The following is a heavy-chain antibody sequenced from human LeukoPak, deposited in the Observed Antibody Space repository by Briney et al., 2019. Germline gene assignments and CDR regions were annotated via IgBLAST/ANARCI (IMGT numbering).Heavy chain of an antibody. Sequence: TSETLSLTCAVYGGSFSGYYWSWIRQPPGKGLEWIGEINHSGSTNYNPSLKSRVTISVDTSKNQFSLKLSSVTAADTAVYYCARVLGSSGWYLDYWGQGTLVTVSS. V-gene: IGHV4-34*01. CDR2: INHSGST. CDR1: GGSFSGYY. CDR3: ARVLGSSGWYLDY. J-gene: IGHJ4*02. D-gene: IGHD6-19*01.